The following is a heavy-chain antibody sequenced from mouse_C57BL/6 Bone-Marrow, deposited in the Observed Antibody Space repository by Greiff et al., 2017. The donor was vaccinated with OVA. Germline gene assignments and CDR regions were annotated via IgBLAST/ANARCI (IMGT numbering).Heavy chain of an antibody. CDR1: GYTFTDYY. V-gene: IGHV1-76*01. J-gene: IGHJ4*01. CDR3: AKIYYDYDGRAMDY. D-gene: IGHD2-4*01. CDR2: IYPGSGNT. Sequence: VKLVESGAELVRPGASVKLSCKASGYTFTDYYINWVKQRPGQGLEWIARIYPGSGNTYYNEKFKGKATLTAEKSSSTAYMQLSSLTSEDSAVYFCAKIYYDYDGRAMDYWGQGTSVTVSS.